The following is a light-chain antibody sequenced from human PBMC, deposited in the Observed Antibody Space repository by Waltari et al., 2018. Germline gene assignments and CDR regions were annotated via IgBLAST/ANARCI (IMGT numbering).Light chain of an antibody. CDR2: AAS. CDR3: QNHERLPAT. J-gene: IGKJ1*01. CDR1: QSVSKY. Sequence: EVVLTQSPGTLSLSPGERATLSCRASQSVSKYLALYQQKPVKAPRLLIYAASTRATGIPDRFSGSGSGTDFSLTISRLEPEDFAVYYCQNHERLPATFGQGTKVEIK. V-gene: IGKV3-20*01.